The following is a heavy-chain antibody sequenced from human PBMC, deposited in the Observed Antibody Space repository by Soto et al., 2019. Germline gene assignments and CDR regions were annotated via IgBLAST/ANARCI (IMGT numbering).Heavy chain of an antibody. J-gene: IGHJ4*02. CDR2: ISGSGGST. CDR3: ATPYQPLLVRPFDY. D-gene: IGHD2-2*01. V-gene: IGHV3-23*01. Sequence: SLRLSCAASGFTFSSYAMSWVRQAPGKGLEWVSAISGSGGSTYYADSVKGRFTISRDNSKNTLYLQMNSLRAEDTAVYYCATPYQPLLVRPFDYWGQGTLVTVSS. CDR1: GFTFSSYA.